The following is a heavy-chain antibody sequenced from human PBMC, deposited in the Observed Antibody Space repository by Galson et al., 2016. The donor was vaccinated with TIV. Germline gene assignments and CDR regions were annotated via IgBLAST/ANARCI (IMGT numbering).Heavy chain of an antibody. J-gene: IGHJ4*02. D-gene: IGHD2/OR15-2a*01. V-gene: IGHV3-30*03. Sequence: SLRLSCAASGFTFSSYGLHWARQAPGKGLGWVAFISDDGYNKEYADSVKGRFTISRDKSKSTLYLQMNSLRAEDTAVYSCARVFNSYFFDYWGQGTLVIVSS. CDR2: ISDDGYNK. CDR1: GFTFSSYG. CDR3: ARVFNSYFFDY.